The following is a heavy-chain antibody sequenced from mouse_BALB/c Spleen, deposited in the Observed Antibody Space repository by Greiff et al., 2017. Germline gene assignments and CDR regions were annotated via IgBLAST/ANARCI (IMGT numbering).Heavy chain of an antibody. V-gene: IGHV2-2*02. D-gene: IGHD2-14*01. CDR3: ARNEVYDSHYAMDY. CDR2: IWSGGST. Sequence: QVQLKESGPGLVQPSQCLSITCTASGFSLTSYGVHWVRQSPGKGLEWLGVIWSGGSTDYNAAFIPRLSSSKDNSTDHVFFKMNRLQANDTAIYYCARNEVYDSHYAMDYWGQGTSVTVSS. J-gene: IGHJ4*01. CDR1: GFSLTSYG.